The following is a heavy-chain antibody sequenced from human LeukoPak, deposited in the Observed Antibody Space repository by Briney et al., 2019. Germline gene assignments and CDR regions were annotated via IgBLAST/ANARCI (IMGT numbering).Heavy chain of an antibody. V-gene: IGHV3-7*03. CDR2: IKQDGSEK. CDR1: GFTFSSYW. J-gene: IGHJ3*02. D-gene: IGHD4-23*01. CDR3: ANTLTTVVIPGAFDI. Sequence: GGSLRLSCAASGFTFSSYWMSWVRQAPGKGLEWVANIKQDGSEKYYVDSVKGRFTISRDNAKNSLYLQMNSLRAEDTAVYYCANTLTTVVIPGAFDIWGQGTMVTVSS.